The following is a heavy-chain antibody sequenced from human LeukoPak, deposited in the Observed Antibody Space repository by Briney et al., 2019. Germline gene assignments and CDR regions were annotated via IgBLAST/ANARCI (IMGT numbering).Heavy chain of an antibody. CDR2: ISAYNGNT. CDR1: GYTLTELS. D-gene: IGHD3-10*01. V-gene: IGHV1-18*01. J-gene: IGHJ4*02. CDR3: ARVRGGVDY. Sequence: VASVKVSCKVSGYTLTELSMHWVRQAPGQGLEWMGWISAYNGNTSYAQKLQGRVTMNTDTSTSTAYMELRSLRSDDTAVYYCARVRGGVDYWGQGTLVTVSS.